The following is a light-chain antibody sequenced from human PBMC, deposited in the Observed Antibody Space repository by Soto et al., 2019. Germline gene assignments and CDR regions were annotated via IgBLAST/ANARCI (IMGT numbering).Light chain of an antibody. Sequence: DIQTTHTPSTLSASVEDRVPFTCRASQSISTWLAWYQQKPGKAPKLLIYDVSSLKSGVPSRFSGSGSGTEFTLTISGLHPDDSATYYCQQYNSCWTFGQGSIVDVK. CDR1: QSISTW. V-gene: IGKV1-5*01. CDR2: DVS. CDR3: QQYNSCWT. J-gene: IGKJ1*01.